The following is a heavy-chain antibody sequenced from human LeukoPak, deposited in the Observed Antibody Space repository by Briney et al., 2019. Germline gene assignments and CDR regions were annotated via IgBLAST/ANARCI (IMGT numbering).Heavy chain of an antibody. CDR3: ARLTEDIAATFVIEGMAWDV. CDR2: IYYSGST. V-gene: IGHV4-39*01. Sequence: SETLSLTCTVSGGSISSSSYYWGWIRQPPGKGLEWIGSIYYSGSTYYNPSLKSRVTISVDTSKNQFSLKLSSVTAADTAVYYCARLTEDIAATFVIEGMAWDVWGQGTTVTVSS. D-gene: IGHD5-12*01. CDR1: GGSISSSSYY. J-gene: IGHJ6*02.